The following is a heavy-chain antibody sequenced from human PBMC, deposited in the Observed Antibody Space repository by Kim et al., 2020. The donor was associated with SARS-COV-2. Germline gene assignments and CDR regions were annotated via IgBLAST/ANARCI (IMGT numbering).Heavy chain of an antibody. CDR3: ARGTSNDY. V-gene: IGHV3-7*01. Sequence: EGSENYDVDSGKGRFTISRDNAKNSLYLQLNSLRPEDTAVYYCARGTSNDYWGQGTLVTVSS. D-gene: IGHD4-4*01. J-gene: IGHJ4*02. CDR2: EGSEN.